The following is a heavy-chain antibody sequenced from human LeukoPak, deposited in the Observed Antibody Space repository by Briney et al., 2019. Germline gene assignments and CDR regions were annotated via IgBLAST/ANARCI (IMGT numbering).Heavy chain of an antibody. CDR2: IIPIFGTA. V-gene: IGHV1-69*13. CDR3: AIGGNDFWSGYPYYFDY. Sequence: SVKVSCKASGGTFSRYAISWVRQAPGQGLEWMGGIIPIFGTANYAQKFQGRVTITADESTSTAYMELSSLRSEDTAVYYCAIGGNDFWSGYPYYFDYWGQGTLVTVSS. CDR1: GGTFSRYA. D-gene: IGHD3-3*01. J-gene: IGHJ4*02.